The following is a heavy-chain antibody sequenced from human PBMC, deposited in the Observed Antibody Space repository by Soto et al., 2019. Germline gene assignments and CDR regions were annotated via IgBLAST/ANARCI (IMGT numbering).Heavy chain of an antibody. J-gene: IGHJ5*02. D-gene: IGHD6-6*01. Sequence: EVQLVESWGGLVQPGGSLRLSCAASGFTFSSYSMNWVRQAPGKGLEWVSYISSSSSTIYYADSVKGRFTISRDNAKNSLYLQMNSLRDEDTAVYYCARDGRMQSIAARPWWFDPWGQGTLVTVSS. V-gene: IGHV3-48*02. CDR2: ISSSSSTI. CDR1: GFTFSSYS. CDR3: ARDGRMQSIAARPWWFDP.